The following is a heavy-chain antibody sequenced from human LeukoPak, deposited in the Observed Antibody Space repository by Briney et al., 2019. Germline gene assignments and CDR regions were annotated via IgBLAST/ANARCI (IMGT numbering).Heavy chain of an antibody. Sequence: GGSLRLSCVASGFTFSSYSMSWVRQAPGKGLEWVSKISSYSSTTYYADSVKGRFTISRDNAKNSLYLQMNSLRAEDTAVYYCARLGVIAAAGSNDYWGQGTLVTVSS. V-gene: IGHV3-48*04. D-gene: IGHD6-13*01. CDR3: ARLGVIAAAGSNDY. CDR2: ISSYSSTT. J-gene: IGHJ4*02. CDR1: GFTFSSYS.